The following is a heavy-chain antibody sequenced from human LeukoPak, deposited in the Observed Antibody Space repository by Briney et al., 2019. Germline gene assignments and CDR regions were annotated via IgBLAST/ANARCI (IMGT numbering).Heavy chain of an antibody. D-gene: IGHD6-19*01. CDR3: TKELHVAVAVADYYYFYMDV. J-gene: IGHJ6*03. CDR2: INGGRNTT. CDR1: GFAFSTFA. Sequence: PGGSLRLSCAASGFAFSTFAMGWVRQSPGKGLEWLSTINGGRNTTFYSDSVKGRFTISRDNSKNTLYLHMDSLRPDDTAIYYCTKELHVAVAVADYYYFYMDVWGRGTAVTVSS. V-gene: IGHV3-23*01.